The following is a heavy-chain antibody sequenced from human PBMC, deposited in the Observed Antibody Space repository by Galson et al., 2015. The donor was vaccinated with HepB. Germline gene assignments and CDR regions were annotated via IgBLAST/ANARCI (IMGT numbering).Heavy chain of an antibody. CDR1: GYIFTTYW. D-gene: IGHD6-25*01. J-gene: IGHJ3*02. CDR3: ARHPLRAAPTPGRSGRGFDI. Sequence: SGAEVKKPGESLRISCKGSGYIFTTYWISWVRQMPGKGLEWMGRIDPSDSYTNYSPSFQGHVTISADKSISTAYLQWSSLKASDTAMYFCARHPLRAAPTPGRSGRGFDIWGRGTKVTVSS. V-gene: IGHV5-10-1*01. CDR2: IDPSDSYT.